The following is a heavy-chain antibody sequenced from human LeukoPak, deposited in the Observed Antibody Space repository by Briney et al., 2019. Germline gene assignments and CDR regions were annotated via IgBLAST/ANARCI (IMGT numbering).Heavy chain of an antibody. CDR3: ARDYYGSGSSDY. V-gene: IGHV3-23*01. CDR1: GFTFSSYA. Sequence: GGSLRLSCAAYGFTFSSYAMSWVRQAPGKGLEWVSSVSGSGGYTYYAGSVKGRFAISRDNSKNSLYLQMNSLRAEDTAVYYCARDYYGSGSSDYWGQGTLVTVSS. CDR2: VSGSGGYT. D-gene: IGHD3-10*01. J-gene: IGHJ4*02.